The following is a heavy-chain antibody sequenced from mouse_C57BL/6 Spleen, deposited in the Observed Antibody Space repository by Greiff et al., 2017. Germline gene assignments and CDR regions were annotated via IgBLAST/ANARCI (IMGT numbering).Heavy chain of an antibody. V-gene: IGHV1-22*01. CDR2: INPNNGGT. J-gene: IGHJ4*01. D-gene: IGHD1-1*01. CDR1: GYTFTDYN. CDR3: ARYYYGSSYYAMDY. Sequence: EVQLQQSGPELVKPGASVKMSCKASGYTFTDYNMHWVKQSHGKSLEWIGYINPNNGGTSYNQKFKGKATLTVNKSSSTAYMELRSLTSEDSAVYYCARYYYGSSYYAMDYWGQGTSVTVSS.